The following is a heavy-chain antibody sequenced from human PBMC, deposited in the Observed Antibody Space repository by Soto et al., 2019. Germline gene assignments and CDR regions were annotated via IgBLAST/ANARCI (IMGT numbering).Heavy chain of an antibody. CDR2: VTGTGGST. D-gene: IGHD3-22*01. J-gene: IGHJ4*02. CDR3: AKDRDPTVIVVVALFDS. V-gene: IGHV3-23*01. CDR1: GFPFSRHA. Sequence: LRLSCTASGFPFSRHAMSWVRQAQGKGLEWASSVTGTGGSTYYADSVKGRFTISRDNSKNTLYLQMNSLRAEDTAVYYCAKDRDPTVIVVVALFDSWGQGTLVTVSS.